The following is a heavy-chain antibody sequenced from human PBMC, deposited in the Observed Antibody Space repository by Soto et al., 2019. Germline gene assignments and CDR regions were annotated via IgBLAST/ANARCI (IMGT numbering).Heavy chain of an antibody. Sequence: EVQLLESGGGLVQPGGSLRLSCTAPGFTFSDHALTWVRQAPGRGLEWLSGISGGGTGAYYADSVKGRFTVSRDNSNNTVFLQMDSLRVEDTAVYYCVIDLWWHTHWGQGTLVTVSS. CDR2: ISGGGTGA. V-gene: IGHV3-23*01. CDR3: VIDLWWHTH. D-gene: IGHD2-15*01. CDR1: GFTFSDHA. J-gene: IGHJ4*02.